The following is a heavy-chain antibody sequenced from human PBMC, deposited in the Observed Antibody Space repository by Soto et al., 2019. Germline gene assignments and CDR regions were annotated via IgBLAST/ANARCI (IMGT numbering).Heavy chain of an antibody. Sequence: SETLSLTCAVYGGSFSGYYWSWIRQPPGKGLEWIGEINHSGSTNYNPSLKSRVTISVDTSKNQFSLKLSSVTAADTAVYYCARLRRVVPAAMIYYYYMDVWGKGTTVTVSS. CDR1: GGSFSGYY. CDR3: ARLRRVVPAAMIYYYYMDV. D-gene: IGHD2-2*01. V-gene: IGHV4-34*01. J-gene: IGHJ6*03. CDR2: INHSGST.